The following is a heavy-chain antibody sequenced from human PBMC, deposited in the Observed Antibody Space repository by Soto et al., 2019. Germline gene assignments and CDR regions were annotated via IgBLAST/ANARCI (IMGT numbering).Heavy chain of an antibody. Sequence: EVQVLESGGGLVQPGGSLRLSCAASGLAFSSKAMCWVRLAPGKGLEWVSGMSGSGDSTYYAASVKGRFTISRDNSKNTLYLQMNSLTAEDTAAYYCANSPTIYGDHGFDYWGQGTLVTVSS. CDR3: ANSPTIYGDHGFDY. CDR2: MSGSGDST. CDR1: GLAFSSKA. J-gene: IGHJ4*02. D-gene: IGHD4-17*01. V-gene: IGHV3-23*01.